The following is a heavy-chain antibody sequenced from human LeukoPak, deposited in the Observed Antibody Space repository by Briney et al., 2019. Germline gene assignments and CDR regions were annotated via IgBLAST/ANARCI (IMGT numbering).Heavy chain of an antibody. CDR1: GGSISSGDYY. D-gene: IGHD2-15*01. CDR3: DRVSCSGGSCYIFDY. Sequence: SQTLSLTCTVSGGSISSGDYYWSWIRQPPGKGLEWIGYIYHSGGTHYTPSLKSRVIISVDTSKNQFSLKLNSVTAADTAVYYCDRVSCSGGSCYIFDYWGQGTLVAVSS. V-gene: IGHV4-30-4*01. J-gene: IGHJ4*02. CDR2: IYHSGGT.